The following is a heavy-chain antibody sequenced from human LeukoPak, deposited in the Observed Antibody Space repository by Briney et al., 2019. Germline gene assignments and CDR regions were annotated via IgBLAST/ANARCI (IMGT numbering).Heavy chain of an antibody. CDR3: ASGYYYRGDY. CDR1: GGSISSGGYS. Sequence: SETLSLTCAVSGGSISSGGYSWSWIRQPPGKGLEWIGYIYYSGSTYYNPSLKSRVTISVDTSKNQFSLKVSSVTAADTAVYYCASGYYYRGDYWGQGTLVTVSS. CDR2: IYYSGST. V-gene: IGHV4-30-4*07. J-gene: IGHJ4*02. D-gene: IGHD3-22*01.